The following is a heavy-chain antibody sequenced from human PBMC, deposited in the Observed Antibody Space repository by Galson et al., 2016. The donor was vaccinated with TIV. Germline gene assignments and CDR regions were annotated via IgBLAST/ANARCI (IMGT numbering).Heavy chain of an antibody. CDR3: AKDASSQVHDSGSFDS. CDR2: ISATGGST. J-gene: IGHJ4*02. CDR1: GFTFNSFA. D-gene: IGHD3-10*01. Sequence: SLRLSCAASGFTFNSFAMSWVRQAPGKGLEWVSSISATGGSTYYADSVKGRFTNSRHYSKNTVYLRMNSLRPDDTAIYYCAKDASSQVHDSGSFDSWGQGTLVTVSS. V-gene: IGHV3-23*01.